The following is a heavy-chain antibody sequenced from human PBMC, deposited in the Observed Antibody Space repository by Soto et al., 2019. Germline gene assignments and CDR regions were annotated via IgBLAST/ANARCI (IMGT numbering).Heavy chain of an antibody. D-gene: IGHD6-13*01. Sequence: GGSLRLSCAASGFTFSSYGMHWVRQAPGKGLEWVAVISYDGSNKYYADSVKGRFTISRDNSKNTLYLQMNSLRAEDTAVYYCAKDIMTLGRIEADDYLGPDYWGQGTLATVSS. CDR2: ISYDGSNK. V-gene: IGHV3-30*18. CDR3: AKDIMTLGRIEADDYLGPDY. J-gene: IGHJ4*02. CDR1: GFTFSSYG.